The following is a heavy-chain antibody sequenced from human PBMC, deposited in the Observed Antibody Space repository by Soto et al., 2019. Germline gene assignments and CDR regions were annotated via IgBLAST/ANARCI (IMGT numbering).Heavy chain of an antibody. CDR2: ISDTGTRT. CDR3: AAANFRTRSYSDSSGYLEY. Sequence: PGGSLRLSCVAAGFAFSSAAMNWVSQAPGKGLEWVSIISDTGTRTHYADSVKGRFTISRDNSKNTLYLELSSLRSEDTAVYYCAAANFRTRSYSDSSGYLEYWGQGTLVTVSS. V-gene: IGHV3-23*01. D-gene: IGHD3-22*01. J-gene: IGHJ4*02. CDR1: GFAFSSAA.